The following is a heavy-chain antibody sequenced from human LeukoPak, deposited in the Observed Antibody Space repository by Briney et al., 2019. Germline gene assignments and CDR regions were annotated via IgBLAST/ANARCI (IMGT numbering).Heavy chain of an antibody. V-gene: IGHV3-74*01. D-gene: IGHD2-8*01. Sequence: PGGSLRLSCAASGFTFSSYNMNWVRQAPGKGRVWVSRINSYWSRTSYADSVKGRFTISRDNAKNTLYLQMNSLRAEETAVYYCARGGRYCTNGVCPKLFDYWGQGTLVTVSS. CDR3: ARGGRYCTNGVCPKLFDY. CDR2: INSYWSRT. CDR1: GFTFSSYN. J-gene: IGHJ4*02.